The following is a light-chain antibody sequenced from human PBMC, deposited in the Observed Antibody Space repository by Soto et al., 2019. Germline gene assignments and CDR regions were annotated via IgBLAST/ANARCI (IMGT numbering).Light chain of an antibody. CDR2: GNH. Sequence: QSLLTQPPSVSGAPGQRVTISCTGSSSNIGAGDDVHWYQHLPGTAPKLLIYGNHNRPSGVPDRFSGSKSGTSASLVITGLQAEDEADYYCQSYDSSLSVIYVFGTGTKLTVL. CDR1: SSNIGAGDD. J-gene: IGLJ1*01. CDR3: QSYDSSLSVIYV. V-gene: IGLV1-40*01.